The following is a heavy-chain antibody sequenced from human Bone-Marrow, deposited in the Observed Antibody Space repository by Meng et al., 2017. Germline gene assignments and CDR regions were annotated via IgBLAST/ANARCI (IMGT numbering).Heavy chain of an antibody. CDR2: INHSGST. V-gene: IGHV4-34*01. Sequence: VQLQEVGEGPLKASEALCLTFVFAGRSFSDYYWSWIRQPPGKWLEWIGEINHSGSTNYNPSLESRATISVDTSQNNLSLKLRSVTAADSAVYYCARGPTTMAHDFDYWGQGTLVTVSS. J-gene: IGHJ4*02. CDR1: GRSFSDYY. D-gene: IGHD4-11*01. CDR3: ARGPTTMAHDFDY.